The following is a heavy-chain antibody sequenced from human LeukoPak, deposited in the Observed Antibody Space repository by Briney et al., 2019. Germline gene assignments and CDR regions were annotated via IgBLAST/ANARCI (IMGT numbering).Heavy chain of an antibody. D-gene: IGHD6-6*01. CDR2: LSNDGSST. J-gene: IGHJ6*02. V-gene: IGHV3-74*01. CDR3: TRGYSISSEAHYGMDV. CDR1: GITFKYYW. Sequence: GGSLRLSCASSGITFKYYWMNWVQQAAGERLGSVSRLSNDGSSTGSVDSVKGVFTISNENVKNTFYLQMNRLRAEDTAVYYCTRGYSISSEAHYGMDVWGQGTTVTVSS.